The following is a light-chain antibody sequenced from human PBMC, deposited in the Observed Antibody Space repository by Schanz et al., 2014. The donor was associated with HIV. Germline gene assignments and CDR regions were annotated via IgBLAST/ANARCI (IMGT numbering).Light chain of an antibody. J-gene: IGLJ3*02. CDR2: INN. CDR1: SSNIGSFA. V-gene: IGLV1-44*01. Sequence: QSVLTQPSSASGTPGQRVTISCSGSSSNIGSFAVHWYQPPPGAAPKLLININNQRPSGVPDRFSGSKSCTSASLAISGLQSEDEADYYCATWDDSLNNWVFGGGTKLTVL. CDR3: ATWDDSLNNWV.